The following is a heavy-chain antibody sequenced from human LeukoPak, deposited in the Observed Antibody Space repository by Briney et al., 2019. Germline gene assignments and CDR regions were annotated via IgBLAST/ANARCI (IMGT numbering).Heavy chain of an antibody. Sequence: SETLSLTCAVYGGSFSSYYWSWIRQPPGKGLEWIGEINHSGSTNYNPSLKGRVPISVDTSKNQFSRKLSSVTAADTAVYYCARSEGGYSGYDFDYWGQGTLVTVSS. D-gene: IGHD5-12*01. CDR2: INHSGST. J-gene: IGHJ4*02. V-gene: IGHV4-34*01. CDR3: ARSEGGYSGYDFDY. CDR1: GGSFSSYY.